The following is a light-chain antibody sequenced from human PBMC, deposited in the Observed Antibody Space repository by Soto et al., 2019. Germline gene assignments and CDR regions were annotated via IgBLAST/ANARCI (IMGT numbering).Light chain of an antibody. CDR2: EVT. CDR1: SSDVGGYNY. J-gene: IGLJ3*02. Sequence: QSALTQPPSASGSPGQAVAISCTGTSSDVGGYNYVSWYQQHPGKAPKLIIYEVTKCHSGVPDRFSGSKSGNTASLTVSGLQAEDEADYYCSSYAGSNNWVFGGGTKLTVL. CDR3: SSYAGSNNWV. V-gene: IGLV2-8*01.